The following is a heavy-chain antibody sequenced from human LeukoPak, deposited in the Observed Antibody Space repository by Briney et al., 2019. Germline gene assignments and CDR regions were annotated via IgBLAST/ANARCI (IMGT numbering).Heavy chain of an antibody. CDR1: GGSISSSSYY. CDR2: IYYSGST. Sequence: PSETLSLTCTVSGGSISSSSYYWGWIRQPPGKGLEWIGSIYYSGSTYYNPSLKSRVTISVDTSKNQFSLKLSSVTAADTAVYYCAREGGYDRSFDYWGQGTLVTVSS. J-gene: IGHJ4*02. CDR3: AREGGYDRSFDY. V-gene: IGHV4-39*07. D-gene: IGHD5-12*01.